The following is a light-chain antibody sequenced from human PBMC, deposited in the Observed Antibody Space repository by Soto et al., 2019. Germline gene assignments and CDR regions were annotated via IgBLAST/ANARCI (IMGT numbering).Light chain of an antibody. J-gene: IGKJ2*01. Sequence: EIVMTQSPATLPVSPGERATLSCRASQSVSSRLAWYQQKPGQAPRLLIYGASTRATGIPARFSGSGSGTEFTLTITSLQSEDFVVYYCQQYKNWPPEYTFGQGTKLEI. CDR2: GAS. V-gene: IGKV3-15*01. CDR3: QQYKNWPPEYT. CDR1: QSVSSR.